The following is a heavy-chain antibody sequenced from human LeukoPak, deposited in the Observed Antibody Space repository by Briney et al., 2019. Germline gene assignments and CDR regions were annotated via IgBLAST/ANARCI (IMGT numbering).Heavy chain of an antibody. CDR2: INHSGST. D-gene: IGHD3-16*01. Sequence: SETLSLTCAVYGGSFSGYYWSWIRQPPGKGLEWIGEINHSGSTNYNPSLKSRVTISVDTSKNQFSLKLSSVTAADTAVYYCARLLGEWLPRPFDYWGQGTLVTVSS. J-gene: IGHJ4*02. CDR3: ARLLGEWLPRPFDY. CDR1: GGSFSGYY. V-gene: IGHV4-34*01.